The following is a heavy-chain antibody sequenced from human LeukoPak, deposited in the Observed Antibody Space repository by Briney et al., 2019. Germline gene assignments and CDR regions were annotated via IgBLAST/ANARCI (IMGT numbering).Heavy chain of an antibody. Sequence: GGSLRLSCATSGFTFSTYSMNWVRQAPGKGLEWVSSISSGSSYIYYADSVKGRFTISRDDAKNSLYLLRNSLRAEDTAVYYCARYCSSSRCLYYYHMDVWGKGTTVTVSS. D-gene: IGHD2-2*01. CDR1: GFTFSTYS. CDR2: ISSGSSYI. CDR3: ARYCSSSRCLYYYHMDV. V-gene: IGHV3-21*01. J-gene: IGHJ6*03.